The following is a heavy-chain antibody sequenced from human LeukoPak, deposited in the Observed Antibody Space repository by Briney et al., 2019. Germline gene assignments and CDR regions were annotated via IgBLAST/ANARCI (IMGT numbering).Heavy chain of an antibody. CDR1: GGTFSSYA. J-gene: IGHJ4*02. CDR3: ARGDTTVTNTQFDY. Sequence: ASVKVSCKASGGTFSSYAISWVRQAPGQGLEWMGGIIPIFGTANHAQKFQGRVTITADKSTSTAYMELSSLRSEDTAVYYCARGDTTVTNTQFDYWGQGTLVTVSS. D-gene: IGHD4-17*01. V-gene: IGHV1-69*06. CDR2: IIPIFGTA.